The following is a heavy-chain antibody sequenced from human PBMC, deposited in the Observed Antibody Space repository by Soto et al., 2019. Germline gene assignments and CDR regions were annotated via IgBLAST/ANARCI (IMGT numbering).Heavy chain of an antibody. D-gene: IGHD3-10*01. CDR1: AYSISSSNW. Sequence: SETLSLTCAVSAYSISSSNWWGWVRQPPGKGLGWIAYIYYSGSTYYNPSLKSRVTMSVDTSKNQFSLKLSSVTAVDTAMYYCARTSSGTFRYFDSWGPGTLVTGLL. V-gene: IGHV4-28*01. CDR2: IYYSGST. J-gene: IGHJ4*02. CDR3: ARTSSGTFRYFDS.